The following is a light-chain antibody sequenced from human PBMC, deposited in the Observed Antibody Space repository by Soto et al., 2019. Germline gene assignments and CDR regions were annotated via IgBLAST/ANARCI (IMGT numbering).Light chain of an antibody. CDR2: DTS. V-gene: IGKV3-15*01. Sequence: DIVMTQSPATLSESPGGRVIVSCRASQSVSSLLAWYQQKPRQAPRLLIYDTSTRATGIPARFSGSGSGTDFTLTISSLQSEDFAIYYCQQYNIWPYTFGQGTKVDIK. CDR1: QSVSSL. J-gene: IGKJ2*01. CDR3: QQYNIWPYT.